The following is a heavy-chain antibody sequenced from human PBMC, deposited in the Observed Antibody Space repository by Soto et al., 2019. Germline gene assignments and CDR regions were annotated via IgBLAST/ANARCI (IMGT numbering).Heavy chain of an antibody. V-gene: IGHV1-8*01. D-gene: IGHD3-16*01. CDR1: GYTFTSYD. CDR2: MNPNSGNT. CDR3: ASSPYYSAYYGMDV. J-gene: IGHJ6*02. Sequence: QVQLVQSGAEVKKPGASVKVSCKASGYTFTSYDINWVRQATGQGLEWMGWMNPNSGNTGYAQKFQGRVTMTRNTSIITGYMELSSLRSEDTAVYYCASSPYYSAYYGMDVWGQGTTVTVSS.